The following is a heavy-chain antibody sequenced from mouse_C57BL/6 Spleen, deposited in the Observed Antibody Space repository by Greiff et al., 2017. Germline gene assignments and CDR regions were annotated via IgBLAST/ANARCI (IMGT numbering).Heavy chain of an antibody. CDR1: GFTFSDYY. J-gene: IGHJ1*03. CDR2: INYDGSST. D-gene: IGHD1-1*01. Sequence: EVQLVESEGGLVQPGSSMKLSCTASGFTFSDYYMAWVRQVPEKGLEWVANINYDGSSTYYLDSLKSRFIISRDNAKNILYLQMSSLKSEDTATYYCARGIYYYGSPYFDVWGTGTTVTVSS. CDR3: ARGIYYYGSPYFDV. V-gene: IGHV5-16*01.